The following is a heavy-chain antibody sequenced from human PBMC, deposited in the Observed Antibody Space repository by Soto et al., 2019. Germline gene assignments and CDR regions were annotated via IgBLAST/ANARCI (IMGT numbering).Heavy chain of an antibody. CDR3: ARGLYCGGDCYSFDI. J-gene: IGHJ3*02. CDR1: GGTFSSYT. CDR2: IIPILGIA. V-gene: IGHV1-69*02. Sequence: QVQLVQSGAEVKKPGSSVKVSCKASGGTFSSYTISWVRQALGQGLEWMGRIIPILGIANYAQKFQGRVTITADKSTSTAYMELSSLRSEDTAVYYCARGLYCGGDCYSFDIWGQGTMVTVSS. D-gene: IGHD2-21*02.